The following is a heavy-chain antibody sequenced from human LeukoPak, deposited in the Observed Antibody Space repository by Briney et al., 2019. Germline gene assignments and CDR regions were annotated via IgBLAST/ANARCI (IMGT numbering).Heavy chain of an antibody. CDR3: ARVVTGTRNFDY. J-gene: IGHJ4*02. D-gene: IGHD1-7*01. CDR1: GGSISSGGYY. Sequence: SETLSLTCTVSGGSISSGGYYWSWIRQHPGKGLEWIGYIYYSGSTYYNPSLKSRVTISVDTSKNQFSLKLSSVTAADTAVYYCARVVTGTRNFDYWGRGTLVTVSS. CDR2: IYYSGST. V-gene: IGHV4-31*03.